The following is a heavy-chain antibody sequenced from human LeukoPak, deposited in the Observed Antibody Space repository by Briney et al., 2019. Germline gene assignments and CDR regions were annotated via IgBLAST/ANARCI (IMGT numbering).Heavy chain of an antibody. D-gene: IGHD4-17*01. CDR3: ARCGAAVTTHFSH. CDR2: ISAADGTT. Sequence: ASVKVSCKASGYTFSNYGITWARQAPGQGLGYMGWISAADGTTNYAQKVQGRVTMTTDTSTSTAYMELRSLRSDDTTVYYCARCGAAVTTHFSHWGQGTLVTVSS. CDR1: GYTFSNYG. V-gene: IGHV1-18*01. J-gene: IGHJ4*02.